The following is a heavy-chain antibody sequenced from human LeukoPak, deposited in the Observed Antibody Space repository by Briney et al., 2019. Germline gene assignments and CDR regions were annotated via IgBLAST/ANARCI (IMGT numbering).Heavy chain of an antibody. V-gene: IGHV3-30-3*01. J-gene: IGHJ3*02. Sequence: GGSLRLSCAASGFTFSSYAMHWVRQAPGKGLEWVAVISYDGSNKYYADSVKGRFTISRDNSKNTLYLQMNSLRAEDTAVYYCARDPSSSTVSDAFDIWGQGTMVTISS. CDR1: GFTFSSYA. CDR3: ARDPSSSTVSDAFDI. D-gene: IGHD2-2*01. CDR2: ISYDGSNK.